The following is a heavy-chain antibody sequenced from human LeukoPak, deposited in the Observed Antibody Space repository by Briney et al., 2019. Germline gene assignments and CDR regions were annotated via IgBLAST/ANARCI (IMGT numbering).Heavy chain of an antibody. Sequence: SETLSLTCTVTGRSIRSLYWTWLRQSPVRGREWVGYIHNNGRNNFNPPLKSRATISLEQSKNQFVLTLTSVTAADTAVYYCTRRPSTMFGGGFDPWGQGSMVTVSS. D-gene: IGHD3-3*01. V-gene: IGHV4-59*01. CDR3: TRRPSTMFGGGFDP. J-gene: IGHJ5*02. CDR1: GRSIRSLY. CDR2: IHNNGRN.